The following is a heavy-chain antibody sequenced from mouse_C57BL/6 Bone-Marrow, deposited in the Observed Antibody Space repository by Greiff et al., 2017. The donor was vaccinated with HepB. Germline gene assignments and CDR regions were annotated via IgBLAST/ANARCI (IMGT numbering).Heavy chain of an antibody. CDR3: ARDFYAMDY. J-gene: IGHJ4*01. CDR2: IYPSDSET. CDR1: GYTFTSSW. Sequence: VQLQQPGAELVRPGSSVKLSCKASGYTFTSSWMDWVKQRPGQGLEWIGNIYPSDSETHYNQKFKDKATLTVDKSSSTAYMQLSSLTSEDSAVYYCARDFYAMDYWGQGTSVTVSS. V-gene: IGHV1-61*01.